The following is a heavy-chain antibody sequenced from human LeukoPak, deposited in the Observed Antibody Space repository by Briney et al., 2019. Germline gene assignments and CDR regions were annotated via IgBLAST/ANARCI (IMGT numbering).Heavy chain of an antibody. CDR2: ISNDGSIT. CDR1: EFTISRYW. V-gene: IGHV3-74*01. Sequence: PGGSLRLSCAASEFTISRYWMHWVRQAPGKGLVWVSNISNDGSITTYADSVKGRFTISRDNVKNTLFLQMNSLGAEDTALYYCARGWNTTPRSGFDIWGLGTMVTVSS. J-gene: IGHJ3*02. CDR3: ARGWNTTPRSGFDI. D-gene: IGHD1/OR15-1a*01.